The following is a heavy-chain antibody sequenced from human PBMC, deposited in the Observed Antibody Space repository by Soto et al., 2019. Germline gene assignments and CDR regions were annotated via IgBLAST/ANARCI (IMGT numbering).Heavy chain of an antibody. CDR1: GGTFSSYA. CDR3: ARGPLRFLEWFPNWFDP. Sequence: AASVKVSCKASGGTFSSYAISWVRQAPGQGLEWMGGIIPIFGTANYAQKFQGRVTITADESTSTAYMELSSLRFEDTAVYYCARGPLRFLEWFPNWFDPWGQGTLVTVSS. D-gene: IGHD3-3*01. J-gene: IGHJ5*02. V-gene: IGHV1-69*13. CDR2: IIPIFGTA.